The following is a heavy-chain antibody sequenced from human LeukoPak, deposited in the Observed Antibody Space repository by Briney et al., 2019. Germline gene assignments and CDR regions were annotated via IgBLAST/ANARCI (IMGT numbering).Heavy chain of an antibody. V-gene: IGHV4-34*01. CDR1: GGSFSGYY. D-gene: IGHD6-13*01. J-gene: IGHJ4*02. Sequence: RSSETLSLTCAVYGGSFSGYYWSWIRQPPGKGLEWIGEINHSGSTNYNLSLKSRVTISVDTSKNQFSLKLSSVTAADTAVYYCARVAIAAAGKFDYWGQGTLVTVSS. CDR2: INHSGST. CDR3: ARVAIAAAGKFDY.